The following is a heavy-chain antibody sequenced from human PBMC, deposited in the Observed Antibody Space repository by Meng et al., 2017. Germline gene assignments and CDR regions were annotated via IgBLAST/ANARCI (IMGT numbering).Heavy chain of an antibody. D-gene: IGHD3-22*01. CDR1: GGSFSGYY. Sequence: QWQLQQWGAGLLKPSAPLSLTRAVYGGSFSGYYWSWIRQPPGKGLEWIGEINHSGSTNYNPSLKCRVTISVDTSKNQFSLKLSSVTAADTAVYYCARVPTYYYDSSGYYLFDYWGQGTLVTVSS. V-gene: IGHV4-34*01. CDR2: INHSGST. J-gene: IGHJ4*02. CDR3: ARVPTYYYDSSGYYLFDY.